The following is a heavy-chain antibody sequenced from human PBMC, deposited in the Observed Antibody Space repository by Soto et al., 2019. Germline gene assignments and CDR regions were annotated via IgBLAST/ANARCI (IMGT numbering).Heavy chain of an antibody. CDR3: ARHYDILTGYYSLDY. D-gene: IGHD3-9*01. CDR1: GGTISSSSYY. V-gene: IGHV4-39*01. J-gene: IGHJ4*02. Sequence: PSETPSIACTVSGGTISSSSYYWGWIRQPPGKGLEWIGSIYYSGSTYYNPSLKSRVTISVDTSKNQFYLKLSSVTAADTAVYYCARHYDILTGYYSLDYWGQGTLVTVSS. CDR2: IYYSGST.